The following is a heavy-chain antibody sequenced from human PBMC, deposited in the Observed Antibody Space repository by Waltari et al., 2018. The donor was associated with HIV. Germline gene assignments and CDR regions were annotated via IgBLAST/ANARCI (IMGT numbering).Heavy chain of an antibody. CDR3: ARDRARTTDYYYYGMDG. CDR1: GYTFTGYY. J-gene: IGHJ6*02. V-gene: IGHV1-2*02. Sequence: QVQLVQSGAEVKKPGASVKVSCKASGYTFTGYYMHWVRQAPGQGLEWMGWINPKSGGTNYAQKFEGRVTMTSDTSISTAYMELSRLRSDDTAVYYCARDRARTTDYYYYGMDGWGQGTTVTVSS. D-gene: IGHD1-7*01. CDR2: INPKSGGT.